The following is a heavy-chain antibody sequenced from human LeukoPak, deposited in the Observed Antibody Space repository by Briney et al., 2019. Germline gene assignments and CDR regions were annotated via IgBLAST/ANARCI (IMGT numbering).Heavy chain of an antibody. D-gene: IGHD6-13*01. CDR2: IYYSGST. J-gene: IGHJ6*03. CDR3: ARDRVGQQLVGRKNNYYYMDV. CDR1: GGSISSSSYY. V-gene: IGHV4-39*07. Sequence: SETLSLTCTVSGGSISSSSYYWGWIRQPPGKGLEWIGSIYYSGSTYYNPSLKSRVTISVDTSKNQFSLKLRSVTAADTAVYYCARDRVGQQLVGRKNNYYYMDVWGKGTTVTISS.